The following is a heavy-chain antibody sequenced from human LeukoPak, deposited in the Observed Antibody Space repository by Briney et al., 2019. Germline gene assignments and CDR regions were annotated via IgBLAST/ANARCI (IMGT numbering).Heavy chain of an antibody. CDR1: GGTFSSYA. CDR2: IIPILGTA. V-gene: IGHV1-69*13. D-gene: IGHD3-3*01. Sequence: SVKVSCKASGGTFSSYAISWVRQAPGQGLEWMGGIIPILGTANYAQKFQGRVTITADESTSTAYMELSSLRSEDTAVYYCASPLLRFLEWYAFDIWGQGTMVTVSS. J-gene: IGHJ3*02. CDR3: ASPLLRFLEWYAFDI.